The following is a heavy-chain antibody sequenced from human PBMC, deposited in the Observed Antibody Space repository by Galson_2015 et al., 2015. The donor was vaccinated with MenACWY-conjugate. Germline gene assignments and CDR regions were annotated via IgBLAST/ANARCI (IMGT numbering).Heavy chain of an antibody. CDR2: TYYRSKWYN. CDR1: GDSVSSNSAA. CDR3: ARDHVPIPTYYYDSSGSNAAFDI. D-gene: IGHD3-22*01. J-gene: IGHJ3*02. Sequence: CAISGDSVSSNSAAWNWIRQSPSRGLEWLGRTYYRSKWYNDYAVSVKSRITINPDTSKNQFSLQLNSVTPEDTAVYYCARDHVPIPTYYYDSSGSNAAFDIWGQGTMVTVSS. V-gene: IGHV6-1*01.